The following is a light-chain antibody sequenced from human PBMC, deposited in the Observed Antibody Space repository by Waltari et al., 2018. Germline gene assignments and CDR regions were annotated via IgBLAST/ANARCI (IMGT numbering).Light chain of an antibody. Sequence: QSVLTPPPSVSEAPRQRVTISCSGSTSTLANNAVNWYPQLPGTAPKLLIYYDDLLPSGVSDRFSASKSGTSASLAISGLQSEDEADYYCSVWDDSLNGQVFGGGTKLTVL. CDR1: TSTLANNA. J-gene: IGLJ2*01. CDR3: SVWDDSLNGQV. CDR2: YDD. V-gene: IGLV1-36*01.